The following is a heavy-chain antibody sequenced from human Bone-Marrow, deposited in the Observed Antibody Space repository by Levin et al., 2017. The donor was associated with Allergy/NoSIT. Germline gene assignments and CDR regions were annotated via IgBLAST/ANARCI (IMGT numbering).Heavy chain of an antibody. CDR3: ARSKSSRSYADF. CDR2: IYPGDSDT. CDR1: GYSFSKYW. J-gene: IGHJ4*02. V-gene: IGHV5-51*01. Sequence: KVSCKASGYSFSKYWIGWVRQMPGKGLEWMGIIYPGDSDTRYSPSFQGQVIISADKSISTAYVHWTTLTAPDTAIYYCARSKSSRSYADFWGQGTLVTVSS. D-gene: IGHD2-15*01.